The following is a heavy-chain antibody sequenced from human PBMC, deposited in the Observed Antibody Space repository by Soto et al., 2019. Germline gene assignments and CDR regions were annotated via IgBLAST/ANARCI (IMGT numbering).Heavy chain of an antibody. CDR1: GYTFTSYG. V-gene: IGHV1-18*01. J-gene: IGHJ6*02. CDR2: ISAYNGNT. CDR3: ARDVDVDFWSGPPGSYGMDV. Sequence: ASVKVSCKASGYTFTSYGISWVRQAPGQGLEWMGWISAYNGNTNYAQKLQGRVTMTTDTSTSTAYMELRSLRSDDTAVYYCARDVDVDFWSGPPGSYGMDVWGQGTTVTAP. D-gene: IGHD3-3*01.